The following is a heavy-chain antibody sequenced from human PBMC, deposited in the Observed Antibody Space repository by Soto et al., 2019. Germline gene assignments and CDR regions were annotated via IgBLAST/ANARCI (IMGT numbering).Heavy chain of an antibody. CDR3: ARGPVQVWRVVSFDY. J-gene: IGHJ4*02. CDR2: IIPILGIA. CDR1: GGTFSSYT. V-gene: IGHV1-69*02. Sequence: QVQLVQSGAEVKKPGSSVKVSCKASGGTFSSYTISWVRQAPGQGLEWMGRIIPILGIANYAQKFQGRVTITADKSTSTAYMELSSLRSEDTAVYYCARGPVQVWRVVSFDYWGQGTLVTVSS. D-gene: IGHD3-3*01.